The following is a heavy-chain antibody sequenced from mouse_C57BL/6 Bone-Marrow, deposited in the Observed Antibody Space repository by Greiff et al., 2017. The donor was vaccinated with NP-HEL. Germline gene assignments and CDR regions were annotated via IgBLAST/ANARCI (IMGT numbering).Heavy chain of an antibody. V-gene: IGHV1-75*01. D-gene: IGHD1-1*01. CDR3: AREGDYGWRYFDV. CDR1: GYTFTDYY. Sequence: QVQLQQSGPELVKPGEEGKRAGQSSGYTFTDYYINWVKQRPGQGLEWIGWIFPGSGSTDYNEKFKGKATLTVDKSSSTAYMLLSSLTSEDSAVYFCAREGDYGWRYFDVWGTGTPVTVS. J-gene: IGHJ1*03. CDR2: IFPGSGST.